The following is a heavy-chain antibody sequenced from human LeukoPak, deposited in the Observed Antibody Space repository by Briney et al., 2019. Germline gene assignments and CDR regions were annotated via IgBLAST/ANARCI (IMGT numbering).Heavy chain of an antibody. CDR2: IYYSGST. CDR3: ARDISPLDFWSGYYYGMDV. J-gene: IGHJ6*02. V-gene: IGHV4-59*01. CDR1: GGSISSYY. Sequence: SETLSLTCTVSGGSISSYYWSWIRQPPGKGLEWIGYIYYSGSTNYNPSLKSRVTISVDTSKNQFSLKLSSVTAADTAVYYCARDISPLDFWSGYYYGMDVWGQGTTVTISS. D-gene: IGHD3-3*01.